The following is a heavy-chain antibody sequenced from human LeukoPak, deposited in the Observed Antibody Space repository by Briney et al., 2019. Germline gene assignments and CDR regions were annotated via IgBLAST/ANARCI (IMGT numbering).Heavy chain of an antibody. CDR2: INTRSGDP. Sequence: ASVKVSCKASGGTFSSYAISWVRQAPGQGLEWMGGINTRSGDPEYSHEFQGRVTISRDIAESTASMELRSLRSDDMGVYYCARDSGRGWYEFRWGQGTLVTVSS. J-gene: IGHJ4*02. CDR1: GGTFSSYA. D-gene: IGHD6-19*01. CDR3: ARDSGRGWYEFR. V-gene: IGHV1-18*03.